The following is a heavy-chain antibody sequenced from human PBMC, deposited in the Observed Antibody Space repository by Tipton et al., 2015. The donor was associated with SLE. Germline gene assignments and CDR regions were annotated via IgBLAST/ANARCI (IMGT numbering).Heavy chain of an antibody. Sequence: TLSLTCTVSGASVSSSVYSWGWIRQPPGKGLEWIGAMFYTGSAQYNPYLKGRVAMSEDTSKNQFSLKLTSVTAADTAVYYCARDPYDSWSDYQATFDYWGQGTLVTVSP. CDR1: GASVSSSVYS. CDR3: ARDPYDSWSDYQATFDY. D-gene: IGHD3-3*01. J-gene: IGHJ4*02. CDR2: MFYTGSA. V-gene: IGHV4-39*07.